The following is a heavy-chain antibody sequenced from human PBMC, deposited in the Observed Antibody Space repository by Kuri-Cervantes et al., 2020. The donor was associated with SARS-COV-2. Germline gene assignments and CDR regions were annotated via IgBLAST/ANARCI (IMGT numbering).Heavy chain of an antibody. CDR3: AGRATVTMRFDY. Sequence: SETLSLTCAVSGGSFSSYYWSWIRQPPGKGLEWIGEINHSGSNNYNPSLKSRVTISVDTSKNQFSLKLSSVTAADTAIYYCAGRATVTMRFDYWGQGTLVTVSS. J-gene: IGHJ4*02. D-gene: IGHD4-17*01. CDR2: INHSGSN. V-gene: IGHV4-34*01. CDR1: GGSFSSYY.